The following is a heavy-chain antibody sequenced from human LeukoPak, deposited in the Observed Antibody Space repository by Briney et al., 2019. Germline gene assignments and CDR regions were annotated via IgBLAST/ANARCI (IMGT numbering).Heavy chain of an antibody. CDR1: GDSVSRSDSY. D-gene: IGHD3-22*01. Sequence: SETPSLTCSVSGDSVSRSDSYSDWIRQPPWNGLEGIGTIYYSGRTYYSPSLKSRVTMSVDPSNNQFSLNLRSVTVADTALYYCARRRYYDGSGYLEWGQGTLLSVSS. V-gene: IGHV4-39*01. CDR3: ARRRYYDGSGYLE. CDR2: IYYSGRT. J-gene: IGHJ1*01.